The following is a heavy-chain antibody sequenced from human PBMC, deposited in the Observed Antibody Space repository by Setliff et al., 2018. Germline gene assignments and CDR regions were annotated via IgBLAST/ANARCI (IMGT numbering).Heavy chain of an antibody. CDR2: INAGNGNI. Sequence: ASVKVSCKASGDTSTTYAIHWVRQAPGQGLEWMGWINAGNGNIRYSQNFQGRVTITRDTSASTAYMELSSLTPEDTAIYYCARGDVYSGSYYHFDYWGQGTLVTVSS. V-gene: IGHV1-3*01. J-gene: IGHJ4*02. CDR1: GDTSTTYA. D-gene: IGHD1-26*01. CDR3: ARGDVYSGSYYHFDY.